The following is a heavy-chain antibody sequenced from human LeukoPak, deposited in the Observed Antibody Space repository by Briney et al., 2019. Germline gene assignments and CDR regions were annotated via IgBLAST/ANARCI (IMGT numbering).Heavy chain of an antibody. Sequence: GGSLRLSCAASGFSFSTYAMTCVRHAPGGGVECVSAIDGSGHYIFYRDSVQGRFTLSRDNSRKMLFLQMNTLTAEDSAVYYCAKNYGPGDAFYDSWGQGVLVTVSS. D-gene: IGHD3-10*01. V-gene: IGHV3-23*01. CDR2: IDGSGHYI. CDR3: AKNYGPGDAFYDS. CDR1: GFSFSTYA. J-gene: IGHJ4*02.